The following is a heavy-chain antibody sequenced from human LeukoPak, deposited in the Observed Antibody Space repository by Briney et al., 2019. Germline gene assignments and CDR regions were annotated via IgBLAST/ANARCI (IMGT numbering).Heavy chain of an antibody. CDR1: GYSISSGYY. Sequence: PSETVSLTCAVSGYSISSGYYWGWIRPPPGKGLEWIGSIYHSGSTYYNPSLKSRVTISVDTSKNQFSLKLSSVTAADTAVYYSARQDSGYSRGWYVPARDFDYWGQGTLVTGSS. D-gene: IGHD6-19*01. CDR2: IYHSGST. CDR3: ARQDSGYSRGWYVPARDFDY. J-gene: IGHJ4*02. V-gene: IGHV4-38-2*01.